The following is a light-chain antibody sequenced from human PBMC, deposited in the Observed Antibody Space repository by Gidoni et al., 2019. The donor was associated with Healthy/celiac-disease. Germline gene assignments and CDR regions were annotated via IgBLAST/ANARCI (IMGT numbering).Light chain of an antibody. J-gene: IGKJ2*04. V-gene: IGKV1-5*03. CDR3: QQYNSYSQSS. Sequence: DIQMTQSPPTLSASVGDRVTITCRASQSISSWLAWYQQKPGKAPKLLIYKASSLESGVPSRFSGSGSGTEFTLTISSLQPDDFATYYCQQYNSYSQSSFGQGTKLEIK. CDR1: QSISSW. CDR2: KAS.